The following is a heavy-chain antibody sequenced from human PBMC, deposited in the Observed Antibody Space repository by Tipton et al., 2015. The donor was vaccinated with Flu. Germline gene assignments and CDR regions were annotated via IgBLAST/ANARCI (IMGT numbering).Heavy chain of an antibody. CDR1: GYSFTSYW. J-gene: IGHJ3*02. V-gene: IGHV5-51*01. D-gene: IGHD6-6*01. Sequence: QLVQSGAEVKKPGESLKISCKGSGYSFTSYWIGWVRQMPGKGLEWMGIIYPGDSDTRYSPSFQGQVTISADKSISTAYLQWSSLKASDTAMYYCASSYGYNSSCLLEYAFDICGQGTMVTVSS. CDR3: ASSYGYNSSCLLEYAFDI. CDR2: IYPGDSDT.